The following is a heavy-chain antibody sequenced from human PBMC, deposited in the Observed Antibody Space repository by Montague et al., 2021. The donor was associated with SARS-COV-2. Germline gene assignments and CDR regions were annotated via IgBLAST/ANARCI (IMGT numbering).Heavy chain of an antibody. Sequence: SETLSLTRAVYGGSFSDYHWSWIRQPPGGGLEWIGRINHGGSTKYNPSLKSRVTISIDTSKNQFSLKLSSVTAADTAVYYCARDTPGYWGQGTLVTVSS. CDR3: ARDTPGY. CDR1: GGSFSDYH. CDR2: INHGGST. D-gene: IGHD2-2*03. J-gene: IGHJ4*02. V-gene: IGHV4-34*01.